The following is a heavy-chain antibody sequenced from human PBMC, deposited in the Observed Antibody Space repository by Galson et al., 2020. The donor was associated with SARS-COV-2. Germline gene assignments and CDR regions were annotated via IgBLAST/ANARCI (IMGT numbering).Heavy chain of an antibody. CDR3: ARDDSFPWLVTY. J-gene: IGHJ4*02. Sequence: SETLSLTCAVSVGSISTSGYYWGWIRQSPGKGLEWIGSIQYSGSAYYNPSLKSRVTVSLDTSKNQFSLKLYSVTAADTAVYYCARDDSFPWLVTYWGQGILVTVSS. D-gene: IGHD6-19*01. CDR1: VGSISTSGYY. CDR2: IQYSGSA. V-gene: IGHV4-39*07.